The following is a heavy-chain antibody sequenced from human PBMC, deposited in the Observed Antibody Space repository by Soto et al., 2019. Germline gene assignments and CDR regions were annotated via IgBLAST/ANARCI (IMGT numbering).Heavy chain of an antibody. CDR2: ISYDKNNK. Sequence: QVQLVEFGGGVVQPGRSLRLSCAASGFTFKNYHMHWVREAPGKGLQRLAFISYDKNNKYYADSVKGRFTISRDNSKNTLYLQFNSLRPEDTAVYYCARDDYGFPDWGQGTLVTVSS. D-gene: IGHD4-17*01. CDR3: ARDDYGFPD. V-gene: IGHV3-30-3*01. J-gene: IGHJ4*02. CDR1: GFTFKNYH.